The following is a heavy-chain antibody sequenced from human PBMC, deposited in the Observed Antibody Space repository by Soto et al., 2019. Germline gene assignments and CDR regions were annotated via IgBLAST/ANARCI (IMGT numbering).Heavy chain of an antibody. V-gene: IGHV4-59*08. J-gene: IGHJ4*02. D-gene: IGHD3-10*01. Sequence: SETLSVTCTVSGDSISSSYWSWIRQSPGKGLEWIGYIYYSGSTNYNPSLKSRVTISVDTSKNQFSLKLSSVTAPDTAVYYCARAPRGNYGYPSYFDYWGQGTLVTVSS. CDR1: GDSISSSY. CDR2: IYYSGST. CDR3: ARAPRGNYGYPSYFDY.